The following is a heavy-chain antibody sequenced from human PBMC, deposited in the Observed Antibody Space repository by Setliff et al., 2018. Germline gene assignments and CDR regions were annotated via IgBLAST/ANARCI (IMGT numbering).Heavy chain of an antibody. CDR3: AKHGEESKVTTYLAS. Sequence: SETLSLTCTVSGGPINSDRYYWGWIRQPPGKGLEWIGSRYYSGHTYYNPSLKSRVAMSVDKAKNQFSLNLRSVSAADTAIYYCAKHGEESKVTTYLASWGQGTLVTVSS. D-gene: IGHD4-17*01. CDR2: RYYSGHT. J-gene: IGHJ5*02. V-gene: IGHV4-39*01. CDR1: GGPINSDRYY.